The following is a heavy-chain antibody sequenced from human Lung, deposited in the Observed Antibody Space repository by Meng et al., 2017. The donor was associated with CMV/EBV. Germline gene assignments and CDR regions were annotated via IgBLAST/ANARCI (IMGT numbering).Heavy chain of an antibody. V-gene: IGHV1-69*05. CDR3: ATHDFLRGHWYFDL. CDR1: GDTLSNYA. D-gene: IGHD3/OR15-3a*01. J-gene: IGHJ2*01. CDR2: IIPIFGTT. Sequence: SGDTLSNYAISWVRQAPGQGLEWMGGIIPIFGTTNSAQKFQGRVTITTDESRSTAYMELSSLTSEDTAVYYCATHDFLRGHWYFDLWGRGTLVTVSS.